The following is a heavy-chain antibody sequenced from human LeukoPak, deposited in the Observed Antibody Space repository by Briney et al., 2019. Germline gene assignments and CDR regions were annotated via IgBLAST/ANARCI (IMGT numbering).Heavy chain of an antibody. J-gene: IGHJ4*01. CDR2: ISGSGGST. V-gene: IGHV3-23*01. D-gene: IGHD3-3*01. CDR1: GFTFSSYA. Sequence: GGSLRLFCAASGFTFSSYAMSGVRQAPAKGLEWVYAISGSGGSTYYAVSVKGPFPLSRDNSKYTLYLQMSSLNGGETGVYYCARCLNSTAIIPFLELLPPIDYSGQGTLGTVSS. CDR3: ARCLNSTAIIPFLELLPPIDY.